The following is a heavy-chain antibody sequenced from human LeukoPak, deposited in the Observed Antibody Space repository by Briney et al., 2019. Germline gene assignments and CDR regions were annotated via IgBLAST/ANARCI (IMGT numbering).Heavy chain of an antibody. CDR3: ARERGRGYSYGYRPSGMDY. CDR2: ISDSGST. D-gene: IGHD5-18*01. V-gene: IGHV4-59*12. Sequence: SETLSLTCTVSGGSISTYYWSWIRQPPGKGLEWIGYISDSGSTNYNPSLKSRVTISVDTSKNQFSLKLSSVTAAVTAVYYCARERGRGYSYGYRPSGMDYWGQGTLVTVSS. CDR1: GGSISTYY. J-gene: IGHJ4*02.